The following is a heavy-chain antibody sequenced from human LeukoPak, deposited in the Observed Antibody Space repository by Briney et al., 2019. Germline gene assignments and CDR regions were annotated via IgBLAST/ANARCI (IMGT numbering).Heavy chain of an antibody. V-gene: IGHV1-69*06. CDR1: GGTFSSYA. CDR2: IIPIFGTA. Sequence: SVKVSCKASGGTFSSYAISWVRQAPGQGLEWMGGIIPIFGTANYAQKFQGRVTITADKSTSTAYMELSSLRSEDTAVYYCATEVTNYYDSSCYYYVGYYFDYWGQGTLVTVSS. J-gene: IGHJ4*02. D-gene: IGHD3-22*01. CDR3: ATEVTNYYDSSCYYYVGYYFDY.